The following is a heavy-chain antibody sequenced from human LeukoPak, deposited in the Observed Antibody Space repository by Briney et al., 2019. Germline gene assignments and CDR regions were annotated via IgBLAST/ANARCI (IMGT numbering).Heavy chain of an antibody. D-gene: IGHD6-19*01. J-gene: IGHJ4*01. CDR2: IKEDGSIQ. CDR1: GFTFSSYW. V-gene: IGHV3-7*01. Sequence: GGSLRLSCVASGFTFSSYWMTWVRQAPGKGLEWLANIKEDGSIQYYLDSVRGRFTISRDNAKTSVYLQLNSLRADDTAVYYCARDVWTGVAVSDYWGHGTLVTVSS. CDR3: ARDVWTGVAVSDY.